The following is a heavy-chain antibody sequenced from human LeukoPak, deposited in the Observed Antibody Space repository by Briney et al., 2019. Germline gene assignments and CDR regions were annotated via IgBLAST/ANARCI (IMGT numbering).Heavy chain of an antibody. Sequence: PGGSLRLSCAASGFTFSNYGMNWVRQAPGKGLEWVSAISGSGHNTYYADSVKGRFTISRDNSKNTLYLQMNSLRAEDTAVYYCAKAGDDILSGAFDIWGQGTMVTVSS. V-gene: IGHV3-23*01. CDR3: AKAGDDILSGAFDI. CDR2: ISGSGHNT. CDR1: GFTFSNYG. J-gene: IGHJ3*02. D-gene: IGHD3-9*01.